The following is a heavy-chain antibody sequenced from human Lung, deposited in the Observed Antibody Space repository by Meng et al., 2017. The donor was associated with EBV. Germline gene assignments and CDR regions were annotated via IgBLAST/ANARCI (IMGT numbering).Heavy chain of an antibody. J-gene: IGHJ5*02. V-gene: IGHV4-30-4*08. CDR2: IYDSGST. CDR3: AREYSSSSGLPGP. CDR1: GGSIRFGDYY. D-gene: IGHD6-6*01. Sequence: QGSGPGLVKPSQPLSLTCTVSGGSIRFGDYYWSWIRQPPGKGLEWIGYIYDSGSTSYNPSLMSRVTISVDTSRNQFSLKLTSVTAADTAVYYCAREYSSSSGLPGPWGQGTLVTVSS.